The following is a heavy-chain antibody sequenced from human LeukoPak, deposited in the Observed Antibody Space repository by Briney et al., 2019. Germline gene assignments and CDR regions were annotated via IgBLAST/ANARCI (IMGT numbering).Heavy chain of an antibody. CDR3: ASSGRGYYFDY. Sequence: PGGSLRLSCAASGFTFSSYWMSWVRQAPGKGLEWVANIKQDGSEKYYVDSVKGRFTNSRDNAKNSLYLQMNSLRAEDTAVYYCASSGRGYYFDYWGQGTLVTVSS. D-gene: IGHD3-10*01. CDR2: IKQDGSEK. J-gene: IGHJ4*02. V-gene: IGHV3-7*01. CDR1: GFTFSSYW.